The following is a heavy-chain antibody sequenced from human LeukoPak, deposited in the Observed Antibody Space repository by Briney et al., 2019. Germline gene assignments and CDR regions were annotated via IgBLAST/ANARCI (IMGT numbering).Heavy chain of an antibody. V-gene: IGHV4-61*08. D-gene: IGHD5-18*01. Sequence: ESGPTLVKPTQTLTLTCTFSGLSLSTSGVGVGWIRQPPGKGLEWIGSIYYSGSTNYNPSLKSRVTISVDTSKNQFSLRLSSVTAADTAVYYCARDHRGYSYGLFDNWGQGTLVTVSS. CDR3: ARDHRGYSYGLFDN. J-gene: IGHJ4*02. CDR2: IYYSGST. CDR1: GLSLSTSGVG.